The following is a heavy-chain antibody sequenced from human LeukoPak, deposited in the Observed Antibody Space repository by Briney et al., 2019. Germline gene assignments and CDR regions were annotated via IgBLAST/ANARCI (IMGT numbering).Heavy chain of an antibody. V-gene: IGHV4-39*01. D-gene: IGHD3-16*02. CDR3: VRLSGPTGWFDP. CDR1: GGSMSSSSYY. Sequence: SDTLSLTCTVSGGSMSSSSYYWGWIRQPPWNGLEWIGSIYYSGSTYYNPSLKSRVTISVDTSKNQFSLKLSSVTAADTAVYHCVRLSGPTGWFDPWGQGTLVIVSS. J-gene: IGHJ5*02. CDR2: IYYSGST.